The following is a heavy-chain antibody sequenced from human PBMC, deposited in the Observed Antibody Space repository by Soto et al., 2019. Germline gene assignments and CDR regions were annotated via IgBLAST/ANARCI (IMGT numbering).Heavy chain of an antibody. CDR3: ASVYVAGRTVPTVSDY. V-gene: IGHV1-69*06. Sequence: GASVKVSCKASGGTFSSYAISWVRQAPGQGLEWMGGIIPIFGTANYAQKFQGRVTITADKSTSTAYMELSSLRSEDTAVYYCASVYVAGRTVPTVSDYWAQGTIVTGSS. CDR2: IIPIFGTA. D-gene: IGHD6-19*01. CDR1: GGTFSSYA. J-gene: IGHJ4*02.